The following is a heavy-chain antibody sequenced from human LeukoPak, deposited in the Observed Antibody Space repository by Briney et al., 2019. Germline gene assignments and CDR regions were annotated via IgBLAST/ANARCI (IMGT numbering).Heavy chain of an antibody. CDR3: GRDWNYGGTIDF. Sequence: GGSLRLSCTASGFTFSSYSMNWVRQAPGKGLEWVSYISGYSSTIYYADSVKGRFTISRDNAKNSLYLQMNSLRAEDTAMYYCGRDWNYGGTIDFWGQGTLVTVSS. CDR2: ISGYSSTI. D-gene: IGHD4-23*01. V-gene: IGHV3-48*01. CDR1: GFTFSSYS. J-gene: IGHJ4*02.